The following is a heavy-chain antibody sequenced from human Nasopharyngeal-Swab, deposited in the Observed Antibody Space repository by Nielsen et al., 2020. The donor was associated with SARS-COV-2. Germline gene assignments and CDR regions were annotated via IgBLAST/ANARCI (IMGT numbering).Heavy chain of an antibody. Sequence: GESLKISCAASGFTFSGSAMHWVRQASGKGLEWLGRIRTKANNYATAYAASVKGRFTISRDDSENTAYLEMNSLKTEDTAVYYCCSGAGTDYWGQGTLVTVSS. CDR2: IRTKANNYAT. D-gene: IGHD3-10*02. V-gene: IGHV3-73*01. CDR1: GFTFSGSA. CDR3: CSGAGTDY. J-gene: IGHJ4*02.